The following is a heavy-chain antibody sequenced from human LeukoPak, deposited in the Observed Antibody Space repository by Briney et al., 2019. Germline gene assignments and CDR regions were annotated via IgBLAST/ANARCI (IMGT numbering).Heavy chain of an antibody. CDR2: FDPEDGET. CDR3: ARPSQEYCSGGSCYSNYGWFDP. D-gene: IGHD2-15*01. J-gene: IGHJ5*02. V-gene: IGHV1-24*01. CDR1: GYTLTELS. Sequence: ASVTVSCKVAGYTLTELSMHWVRQAPGKGLEWMGGFDPEDGETIYAQKFQGRVTITEDTSTDTAYMELSSMRSEDTAVYYCARPSQEYCSGGSCYSNYGWFDPWGQGTLVTVSS.